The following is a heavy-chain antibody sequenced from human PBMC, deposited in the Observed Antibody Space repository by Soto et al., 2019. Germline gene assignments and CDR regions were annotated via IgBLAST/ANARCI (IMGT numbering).Heavy chain of an antibody. V-gene: IGHV4-59*01. CDR3: ARDLWGYCGTDCYPLDV. CDR1: VGSIRGYY. J-gene: IGHJ6*02. D-gene: IGHD2-21*02. CDR2: MYNTGST. Sequence: PSETLSLTCTVSVGSIRGYYWSWIRQPPGKGLEWIGYMYNTGSTVYNPSFKSRVTISVDTSKNQFSLKLNSVTAADTAVYYCARDLWGYCGTDCYPLDVWGQGTTVTVS.